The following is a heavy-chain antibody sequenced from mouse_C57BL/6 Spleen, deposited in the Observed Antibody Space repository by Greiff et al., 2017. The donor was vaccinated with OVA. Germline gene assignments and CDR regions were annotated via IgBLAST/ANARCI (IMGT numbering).Heavy chain of an antibody. V-gene: IGHV1-82*01. D-gene: IGHD2-3*01. CDR1: GYAFSSSW. CDR2: IYPGDGDT. CDR3: ADDGDGYYKGYFDV. J-gene: IGHJ1*03. Sequence: QVQLQQSGPELVKPGASVKISCKASGYAFSSSWMNWVKQRPGKGLEWIGRIYPGDGDTNYNGKFKGKATLTADKSSSTAYMQLSSLTSEDSAVYFCADDGDGYYKGYFDVWGTGTTVTVSS.